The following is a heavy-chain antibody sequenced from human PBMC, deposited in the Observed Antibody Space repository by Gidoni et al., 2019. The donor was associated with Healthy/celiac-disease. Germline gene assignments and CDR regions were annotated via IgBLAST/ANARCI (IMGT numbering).Heavy chain of an antibody. V-gene: IGHV3-21*01. CDR2: ISSSSSYI. D-gene: IGHD6-13*01. J-gene: IGHJ4*02. Sequence: EVQLVESGGGLVKPGGSLRLSCAASGFPFSSYSMNWVRQAPGKGLEWVSSISSSSSYIYYADSVKGRFTISRDNAKNSLYLQMNSLRAEDTAVYYCARDNGDSSSWSLDYWGQGTLVTVSS. CDR1: GFPFSSYS. CDR3: ARDNGDSSSWSLDY.